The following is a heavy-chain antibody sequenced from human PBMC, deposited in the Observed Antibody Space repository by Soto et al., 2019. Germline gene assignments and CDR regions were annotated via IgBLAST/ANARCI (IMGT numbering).Heavy chain of an antibody. CDR3: VRGLRGSGGAGITIVGVAKRSYYYYGMDV. D-gene: IGHD3-3*01. CDR1: GYTFTSYD. V-gene: IGHV1-8*01. CDR2: MNPNSGNT. J-gene: IGHJ6*02. Sequence: QVQLVQSGAEVKKPGASVKVSCKASGYTFTSYDINWVRQATGQGLEWMGWMNPNSGNTGYAQKFQGRVTMTRNTSISTAYMERSSLRSEDTAVYYCVRGLRGSGGAGITIVGVAKRSYYYYGMDVWGQGTTVTVSS.